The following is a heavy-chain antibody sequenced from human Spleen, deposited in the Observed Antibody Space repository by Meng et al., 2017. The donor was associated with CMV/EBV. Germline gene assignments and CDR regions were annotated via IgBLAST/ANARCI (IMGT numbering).Heavy chain of an antibody. CDR2: IYSSGRT. J-gene: IGHJ4*02. Sequence: SETLSLTCTVSGGSISRDYWSWIRQPPGKGLDWIGYIYSSGRTNYNPSLKSRVTISVDTSKNQFSLKLSSVTAADTAVYYCARAPPEGTYYFDYWGQGTLVTVSS. CDR1: GGSISRDY. V-gene: IGHV4-59*01. D-gene: IGHD1-1*01. CDR3: ARAPPEGTYYFDY.